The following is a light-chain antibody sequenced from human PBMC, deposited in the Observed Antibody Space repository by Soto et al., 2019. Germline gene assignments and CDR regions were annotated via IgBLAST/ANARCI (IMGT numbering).Light chain of an antibody. V-gene: IGLV2-14*01. J-gene: IGLJ2*01. CDR2: DVS. CDR1: SSDVGGYNY. CDR3: SSYTSSSTVV. Sequence: QSALTQPASVSGSPGQSITISCTGTSSDVGGYNYVSWYQQHPGKAPKLMIYDVSNRPSGVSNPFSGSKSGNTASLTISGLQAEDEADYYCSSYTSSSTVVFGGGTTVTVL.